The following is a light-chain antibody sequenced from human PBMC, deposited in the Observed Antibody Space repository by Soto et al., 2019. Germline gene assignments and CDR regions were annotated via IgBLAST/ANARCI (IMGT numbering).Light chain of an antibody. CDR3: QSYDSSLSAVV. CDR2: VNS. V-gene: IGLV1-40*01. J-gene: IGLJ2*01. Sequence: QSVLTQPPSVSGAPGQRVTICCTGSSSNIGAGYDVHWYQQLPGTAPKLLIYVNSNRPSGVPDRFSGSKSGTSASLAITGLQAEDEADYYCQSYDSSLSAVVFGGGTKVTVL. CDR1: SSNIGAGYD.